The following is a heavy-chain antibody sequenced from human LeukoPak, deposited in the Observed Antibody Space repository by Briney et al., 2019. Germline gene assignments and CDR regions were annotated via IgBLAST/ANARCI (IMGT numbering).Heavy chain of an antibody. Sequence: GGSLRLSCAASGFTFSSYGMHWVRQAPGKGLEWVAVISYDGSNKYYADSVKGRFTISRDNSKNTLYLQMNSLRAEDTAVYYCARGVWFGELLSPFDYWGQGTLVTVSS. V-gene: IGHV3-30*03. J-gene: IGHJ4*02. CDR2: ISYDGSNK. CDR1: GFTFSSYG. D-gene: IGHD3-10*01. CDR3: ARGVWFGELLSPFDY.